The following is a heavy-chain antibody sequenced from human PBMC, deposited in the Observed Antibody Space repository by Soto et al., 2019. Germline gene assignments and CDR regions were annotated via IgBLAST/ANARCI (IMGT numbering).Heavy chain of an antibody. CDR2: IKNKAGGGTT. CDR3: TTHIVVVIAHSEFDS. J-gene: IGHJ4*02. Sequence: PVGSLRLSCAASGLTFSSAWMSWVRQAPGKGLEWVGHIKNKAGGGTTDYGAPVKGRFTISRDDSKNTLYLQMNNLNTEDTAVYYCTTHIVVVIAHSEFDSWGQGALVT. V-gene: IGHV3-15*01. CDR1: GLTFSSAW. D-gene: IGHD2-21*01.